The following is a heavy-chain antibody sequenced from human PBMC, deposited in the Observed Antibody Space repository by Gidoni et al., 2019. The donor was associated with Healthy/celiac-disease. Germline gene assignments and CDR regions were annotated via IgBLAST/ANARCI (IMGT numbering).Heavy chain of an antibody. J-gene: IGHJ6*03. V-gene: IGHV4-59*01. CDR2: IYYSGST. D-gene: IGHD7-27*01. Sequence: IGYIYYSGSTNYNLSLKSRVTISVDTSKNQFSLKLSSVTAADTAVYYCAREDPGEDARGMDVWGKGTTVTVSS. CDR3: AREDPGEDARGMDV.